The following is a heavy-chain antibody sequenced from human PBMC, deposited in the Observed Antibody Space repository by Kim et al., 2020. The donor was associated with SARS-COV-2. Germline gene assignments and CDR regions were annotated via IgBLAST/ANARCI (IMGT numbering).Heavy chain of an antibody. CDR2: INAGNGNT. J-gene: IGHJ6*02. CDR3: ARALLVRGVAAGKNYYYYGMDV. V-gene: IGHV1-3*01. D-gene: IGHD3-10*01. Sequence: ASVKVSCKASGYTFTSYAMHWVRQAPGQRLEWMGWINAGNGNTKYSQKFQGRVTITRDTSASTAYMELSSLRSEDTAVYYCARALLVRGVAAGKNYYYYGMDVWGQGTTVTVSS. CDR1: GYTFTSYA.